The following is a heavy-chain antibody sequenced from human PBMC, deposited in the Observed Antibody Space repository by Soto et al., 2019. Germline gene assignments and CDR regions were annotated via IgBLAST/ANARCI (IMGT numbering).Heavy chain of an antibody. J-gene: IGHJ6*02. Sequence: GASVKVSCKASGGTFSSYAISWVRQAPGQGLEWMGGIIPIFGTANYAQKFQGRVTIIADKSTSTAYMELSSLRSEDTAVYYCASTARISYYYYGMDVWGQGTTVTVSS. V-gene: IGHV1-69*06. CDR1: GGTFSSYA. D-gene: IGHD2-15*01. CDR3: ASTARISYYYYGMDV. CDR2: IIPIFGTA.